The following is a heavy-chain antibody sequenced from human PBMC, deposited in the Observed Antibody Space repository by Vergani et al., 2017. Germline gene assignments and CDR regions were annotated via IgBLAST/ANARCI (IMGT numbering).Heavy chain of an antibody. J-gene: IGHJ6*02. CDR2: INPNSGGT. V-gene: IGHV1-2*02. D-gene: IGHD6-19*01. Sequence: QVQLVQSGAEVKKPGASVKVSCKASGYTFTGYYMHWVRQAPGQGLEWMGWINPNSGGTNYAQKFQGRVTMTRDTSISTAYMELSRLRSDDTAVYYCARDPHIAVAGIAKYGMDVWGQGTTVTVSS. CDR3: ARDPHIAVAGIAKYGMDV. CDR1: GYTFTGYY.